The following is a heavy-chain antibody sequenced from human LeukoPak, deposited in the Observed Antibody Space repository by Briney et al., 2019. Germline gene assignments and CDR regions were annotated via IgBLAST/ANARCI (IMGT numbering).Heavy chain of an antibody. D-gene: IGHD6-19*01. V-gene: IGHV3-11*04. CDR2: ISSSGSTI. CDR1: GFTFSDYY. CDR3: AREGRGVSYYMHV. J-gene: IGHJ6*03. Sequence: PGGSLRLSCAASGFTFSDYYMSWIRQAPGKGLEWVSDISSSGSTINYADSVKGRVTISRDNAKNSLYLQMNSLRAEDTAVYYCAREGRGVSYYMHVWGKETTVTVSS.